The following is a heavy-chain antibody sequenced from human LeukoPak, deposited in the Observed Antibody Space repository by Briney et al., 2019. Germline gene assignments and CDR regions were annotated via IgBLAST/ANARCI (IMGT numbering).Heavy chain of an antibody. CDR3: AKDLFAGDSVAGYFDY. D-gene: IGHD6-19*01. Sequence: GGCLRLSCAASGFTFSRYGMSWVRPAPGKGMEWDSIIRGSGGTTKYVDSVQGRFTISRDNSKNTVYLQMNSLRVEDTAVYYCAKDLFAGDSVAGYFDYWGQGTLVTVSS. CDR2: IRGSGGTT. CDR1: GFTFSRYG. V-gene: IGHV3-23*01. J-gene: IGHJ4*02.